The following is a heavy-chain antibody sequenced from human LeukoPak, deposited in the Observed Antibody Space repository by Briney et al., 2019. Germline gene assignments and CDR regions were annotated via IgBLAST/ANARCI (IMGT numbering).Heavy chain of an antibody. V-gene: IGHV4-38-2*02. CDR3: ARVEGTGYYDSSGSQGFDY. D-gene: IGHD3-22*01. CDR2: IYHSGST. CDR1: GYSISSGYY. Sequence: SETLSLTCTISGYSISSGYYWGWIRPPPGKGLEWIGGIYHSGSTYYNPSLKSRVTISLDTSENQFSLKLSSVTAADTAVYYCARVEGTGYYDSSGSQGFDYWGQGTLVTVSS. J-gene: IGHJ4*02.